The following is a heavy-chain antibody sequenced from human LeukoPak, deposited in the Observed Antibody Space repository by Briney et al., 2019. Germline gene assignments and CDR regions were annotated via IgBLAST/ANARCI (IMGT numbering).Heavy chain of an antibody. CDR1: GFISSTYY. CDR2: IKQDGSQK. V-gene: IGHV3-7*04. CDR3: ARENDGFDL. J-gene: IGHJ3*01. Sequence: GGSLRLSCVASGFISSTYYVSWIRQAPGKGLEWVANIKQDGSQKDYMDSVKGRVTISRDNAKNSVDLQMNSLRAEDTAVYYCARENDGFDLWGQGTMVTVSS.